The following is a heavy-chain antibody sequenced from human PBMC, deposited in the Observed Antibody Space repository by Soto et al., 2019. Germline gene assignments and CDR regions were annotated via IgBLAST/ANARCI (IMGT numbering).Heavy chain of an antibody. CDR3: AKYYGDYGRYYYYYGMDV. V-gene: IGHV3-23*01. J-gene: IGHJ6*02. CDR1: GFTFSSYA. D-gene: IGHD4-17*01. CDR2: ISGSGGGT. Sequence: GGSLRLSCAASGFTFSSYAMSWVRQAPGKGLEWVSAISGSGGGTYYADSVKGRFTISGDNSKNTLYLQMNSLRAEDTAVYYCAKYYGDYGRYYYYYGMDVWGQGTTVTVSS.